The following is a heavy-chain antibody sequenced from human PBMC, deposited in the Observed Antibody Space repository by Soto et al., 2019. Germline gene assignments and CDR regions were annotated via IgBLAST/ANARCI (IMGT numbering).Heavy chain of an antibody. CDR3: ARGHSSYRVPYYYGMDV. Sequence: SETLSLTCAVYGGSFSGYYWSWIRQPPGKGLEWIGEINHSGSTNYNPSLKSRVTISVDTSKNQFSLKLSSVTAADTAVYYCARGHSSYRVPYYYGMDVWGQGTTVTVS. D-gene: IGHD6-6*01. J-gene: IGHJ6*02. CDR2: INHSGST. CDR1: GGSFSGYY. V-gene: IGHV4-34*01.